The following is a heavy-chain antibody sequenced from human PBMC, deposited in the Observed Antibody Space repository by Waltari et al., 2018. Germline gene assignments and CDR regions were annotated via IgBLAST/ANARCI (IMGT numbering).Heavy chain of an antibody. D-gene: IGHD6-6*01. V-gene: IGHV3-23*01. CDR1: GFTFNNYA. J-gene: IGHJ5*02. Sequence: EVQLLESGGGLVQPGGSLRLSCAASGFTFNNYAMMWVRQAPGKGLEGIASLTGGAEGAYYADSVRGRFTISRDNSQNTRFLQMSGLRVDDSGTYYCARGRASGLVDWFDPWGRGTLVTVSS. CDR2: LTGGAEGA. CDR3: ARGRASGLVDWFDP.